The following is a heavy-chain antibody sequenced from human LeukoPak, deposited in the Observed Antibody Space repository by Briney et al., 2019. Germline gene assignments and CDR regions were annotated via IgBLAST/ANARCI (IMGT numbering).Heavy chain of an antibody. Sequence: GGSLRLSCAASGFTFSSYAMSWVRQAPGKGLEWVSSISNSGGRTFYADPVKGRFTISRDNAKNSLYLQMDSLRAEDAAVYYCARTSGESTAALRAPFDYWGQGTLATVSS. CDR3: ARTSGESTAALRAPFDY. CDR1: GFTFSSYA. J-gene: IGHJ4*02. D-gene: IGHD6-6*01. CDR2: ISNSGGRT. V-gene: IGHV3-21*01.